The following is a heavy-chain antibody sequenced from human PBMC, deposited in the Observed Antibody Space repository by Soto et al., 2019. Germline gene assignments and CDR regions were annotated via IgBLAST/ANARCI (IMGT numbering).Heavy chain of an antibody. V-gene: IGHV1-18*01. D-gene: IGHD3-22*01. CDR1: GYTFTSYG. Sequence: QVQLVQSGAEVKKPGASVKVSCKASGYTFTSYGISWVRQAPGQGLEWMGWISAYNGNTNYAQKLQGRVTMTTDTSTSKAYMELRSLRSDDTAVYYCARATGYDSSGYSPWWFDPWGQGTLVTVSS. CDR2: ISAYNGNT. J-gene: IGHJ5*02. CDR3: ARATGYDSSGYSPWWFDP.